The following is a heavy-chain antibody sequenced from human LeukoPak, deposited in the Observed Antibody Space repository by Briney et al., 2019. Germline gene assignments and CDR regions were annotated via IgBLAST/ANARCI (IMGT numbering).Heavy chain of an antibody. CDR2: ISGSGDYT. V-gene: IGHV3-23*01. CDR1: GFTFSTYA. Sequence: PGGSLRLSCAASGFTFSTYAMSWVRQAPGKGLEWVSGISGSGDYTYYADSVKGRFTISRENSKNTLYLQMNSLRAEDTAVYYCAKDSAKKYDDYWGQGTLVTVSS. D-gene: IGHD2/OR15-2a*01. J-gene: IGHJ4*02. CDR3: AKDSAKKYDDY.